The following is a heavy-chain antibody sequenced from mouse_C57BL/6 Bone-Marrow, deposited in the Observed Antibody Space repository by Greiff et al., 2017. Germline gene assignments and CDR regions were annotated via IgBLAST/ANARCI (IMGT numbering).Heavy chain of an antibody. J-gene: IGHJ1*03. CDR3: ARGDYDSYWYFDV. D-gene: IGHD2-4*01. Sequence: VQLQSGPGLVQPSQSLSITCTVSGFSLTSYGVHWVRQSPGKGLEWLGVIWSGGSTDYNAAFISRLSISKDNSKSQVFFKMNSLQADDTAIYYCARGDYDSYWYFDVWGTGTTVTVSS. CDR2: IWSGGST. CDR1: GFSLTSYG. V-gene: IGHV2-2*01.